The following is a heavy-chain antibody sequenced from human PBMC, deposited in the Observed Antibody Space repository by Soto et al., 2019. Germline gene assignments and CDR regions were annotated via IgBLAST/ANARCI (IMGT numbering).Heavy chain of an antibody. Sequence: GGSLRLSCAASGFTFASYAMTWVRQAPGKGLEWVSAISGSSGSTYYADSVKGRFTISRDNSKNTLYLQMNSLRAEDTAVYYCAKEGAQQWLIQTHSFDYWGQGTLVTVSS. V-gene: IGHV3-23*01. CDR1: GFTFASYA. CDR2: ISGSSGST. CDR3: AKEGAQQWLIQTHSFDY. J-gene: IGHJ4*02. D-gene: IGHD6-19*01.